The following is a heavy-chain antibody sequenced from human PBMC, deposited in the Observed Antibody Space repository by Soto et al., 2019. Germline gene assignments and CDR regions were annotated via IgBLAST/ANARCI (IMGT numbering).Heavy chain of an antibody. CDR1: GYSFTSYW. Sequence: EVQLVQSGAEVKKPGESLKISCKGSGYSFTSYWIGWVRQMPGKGLEWMGIIYPGDSDTRYSPSIQGQVTHSADKSINMPKLRGSIREASDTAMYYGAGGGVDGDYVGYWGQGTLVTVSS. J-gene: IGHJ4*02. CDR2: IYPGDSDT. CDR3: AGGGVDGDYVGY. V-gene: IGHV5-51*03. D-gene: IGHD4-17*01.